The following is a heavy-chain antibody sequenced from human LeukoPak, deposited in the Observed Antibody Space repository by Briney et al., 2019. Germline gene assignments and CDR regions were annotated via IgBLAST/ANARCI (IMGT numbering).Heavy chain of an antibody. CDR2: ISGSGGAT. CDR1: GFTFSSYA. D-gene: IGHD3-22*01. V-gene: IGHV3-23*01. CDR3: AKDRGLRSGYYDTSGYSFDY. Sequence: PGGSLRLSCAASGFTFSSYAMSWVRRTPGKGLEWVSAISGSGGATYYADSVKGRFTISRDNSENTLYLQMNSLRAEDTAFYYCAKDRGLRSGYYDTSGYSFDYWGQGALVTVSS. J-gene: IGHJ4*02.